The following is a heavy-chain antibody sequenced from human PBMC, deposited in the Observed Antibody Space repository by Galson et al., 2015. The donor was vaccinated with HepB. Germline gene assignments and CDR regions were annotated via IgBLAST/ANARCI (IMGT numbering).Heavy chain of an antibody. Sequence: SLRLSCAATGFTLSSYAMSWVRQAPGKGLEWVATIIGSGGNTYYADSVRGRLTISRDNSKNTLYVQMNSLRAEDTAVYYCAKSRGGYDFDYWGQGTLVTVSS. J-gene: IGHJ4*02. CDR2: IIGSGGNT. CDR1: GFTLSSYA. V-gene: IGHV3-23*01. CDR3: AKSRGGYDFDY. D-gene: IGHD1-1*01.